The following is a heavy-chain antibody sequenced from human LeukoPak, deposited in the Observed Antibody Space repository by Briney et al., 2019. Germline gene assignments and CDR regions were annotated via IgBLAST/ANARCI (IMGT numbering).Heavy chain of an antibody. CDR2: INHSGST. V-gene: IGHV4-34*01. D-gene: IGHD6-19*01. J-gene: IGHJ4*02. CDR1: GGSFSGYY. CDR3: ALGRAVARNLY. Sequence: SETLSLTCAVYGGSFSGYYWSWIRQPPGKGLEWIGEINHSGSTNYNPSLKSRVAISVDTSKNQFSLKLSSVTAADTAVYYCALGRAVARNLYWGQGTLVTVSS.